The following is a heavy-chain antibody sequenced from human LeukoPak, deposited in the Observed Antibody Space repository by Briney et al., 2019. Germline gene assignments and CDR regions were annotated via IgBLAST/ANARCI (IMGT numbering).Heavy chain of an antibody. V-gene: IGHV4-39*01. CDR2: IYYSGST. J-gene: IGHJ4*02. D-gene: IGHD3-10*01. Sequence: PGGSLRLSCAASGFIFSSYSMNWIRQPPGKGLEWIGSIYYSGSTYYNPSLKSRVTISVDTSKNQFSLKLSSVTAADTAVYYCARTRYYYNSRSYGAPYYFDYWGQGTLVTVSS. CDR3: ARTRYYYNSRSYGAPYYFDY. CDR1: GFIFSSYS.